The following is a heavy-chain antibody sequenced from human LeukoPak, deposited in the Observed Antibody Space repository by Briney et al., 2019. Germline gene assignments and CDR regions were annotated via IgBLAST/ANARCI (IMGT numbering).Heavy chain of an antibody. V-gene: IGHV3-30*15. CDR3: VREQPGDGWSGFDY. J-gene: IGHJ4*02. D-gene: IGHD6-19*01. CDR1: GFTFRSYA. CDR2: ISDDGSRQ. Sequence: PGGSLRLSWAASGFTFRSYAMHWVRQAPGKGLKWVAVISDDGSRQHYADFLEGRFTISRDNSKNTVSLQMSSLTSEDTAVYFCVREQPGDGWSGFDYWGQGTLVTVSS.